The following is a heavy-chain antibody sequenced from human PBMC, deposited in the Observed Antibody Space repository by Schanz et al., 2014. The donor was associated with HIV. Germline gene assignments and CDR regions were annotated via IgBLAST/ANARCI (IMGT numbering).Heavy chain of an antibody. V-gene: IGHV3-7*01. D-gene: IGHD6-19*01. CDR2: IKQDGSEK. Sequence: EEQLVESGGGLVQPGGSLRLSCAASGFTLSSYWMSWVRQAPGKGLEWGANIKQDGSEKYYVDSVKGRFTISRDNTENSLYLQMNSLRAEDTAVYYCARGRRGAVAGSSDYWGQGTLVTVSS. CDR3: ARGRRGAVAGSSDY. J-gene: IGHJ4*02. CDR1: GFTLSSYW.